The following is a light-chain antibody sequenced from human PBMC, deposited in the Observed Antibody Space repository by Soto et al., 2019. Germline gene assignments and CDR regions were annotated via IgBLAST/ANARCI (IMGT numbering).Light chain of an antibody. CDR2: EVT. CDR1: SNDVGSYNY. J-gene: IGLJ1*01. V-gene: IGLV2-14*01. CDR3: KSYAGSNTYV. Sequence: QSALTQPASVSGSPGQSITISCTGSSNDVGSYNYVSWYQQYPGKSPKLMIYEVTNRPSGVSNRFSGSKSGNTASLTISGLQAEDEADYFCKSYAGSNTYVFGSGTKVTVL.